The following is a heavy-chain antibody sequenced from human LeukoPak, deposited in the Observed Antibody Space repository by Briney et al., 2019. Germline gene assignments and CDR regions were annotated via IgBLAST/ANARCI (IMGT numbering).Heavy chain of an antibody. V-gene: IGHV3-48*01. J-gene: IGHJ5*02. CDR1: GFTFSSYS. CDR3: ARALAVTGTGGFDP. Sequence: PGGSLRLSCAASGFTFSSYSMTWVRQAPGTGLEWVSYISSSSSTTSYTSSVKGRFTISRDNAKNTLYLQMNSLRAEDTAVYYCARALAVTGTGGFDPWGQGTLVTVSS. D-gene: IGHD6-19*01. CDR2: ISSSSSTT.